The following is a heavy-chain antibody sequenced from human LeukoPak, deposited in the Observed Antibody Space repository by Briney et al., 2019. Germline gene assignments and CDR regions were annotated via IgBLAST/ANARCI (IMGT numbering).Heavy chain of an antibody. J-gene: IGHJ5*02. CDR3: ARVGVVVPAAWFDP. Sequence: ASVKVSCKASGYSFGIFGISWVRQDPGQGLEWMGWISAKNGNTKYAQNLQGRVTMTTDTPTSTAYMELRGLRSDDTAVYYCARVGVVVPAAWFDPWGQGTLVTVSS. V-gene: IGHV1-18*01. CDR2: ISAKNGNT. D-gene: IGHD2-2*01. CDR1: GYSFGIFG.